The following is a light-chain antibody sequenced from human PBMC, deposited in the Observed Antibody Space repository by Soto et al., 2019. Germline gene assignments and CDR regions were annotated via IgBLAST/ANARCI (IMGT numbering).Light chain of an antibody. V-gene: IGKV3-20*01. J-gene: IGKJ1*01. CDR3: QQYGGSPWT. Sequence: EIVLTQSPGTLSLSPGERATLSCRASQSVIRSYLAWYQQKPGQAPRLLIYGASSRSPGIPDRFSGSGSGTDFTLTISRLDPEDFAVYYCQQYGGSPWTFGQGTKVEIK. CDR1: QSVIRSY. CDR2: GAS.